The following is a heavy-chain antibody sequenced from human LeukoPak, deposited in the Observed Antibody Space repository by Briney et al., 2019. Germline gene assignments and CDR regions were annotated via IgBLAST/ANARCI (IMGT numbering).Heavy chain of an antibody. J-gene: IGHJ6*03. D-gene: IGHD5-18*01. Sequence: PSQTLSLTCTVSGVSIANTFYYWHWLRQPAGKGLEWIGRIYTTGSTDYNPSLKSRVTISVDTSKNQFSLKLSSVTAADTAVYYCARLQRGYSYGYYYYYYMDVWGKGTTVTVSS. V-gene: IGHV4-61*02. CDR1: GVSIANTFYY. CDR2: IYTTGST. CDR3: ARLQRGYSYGYYYYYYMDV.